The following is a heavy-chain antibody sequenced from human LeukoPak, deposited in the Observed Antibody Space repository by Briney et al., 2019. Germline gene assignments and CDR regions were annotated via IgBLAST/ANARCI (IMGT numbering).Heavy chain of an antibody. CDR2: IYHSGST. J-gene: IGHJ3*02. Sequence: ASQTLSLTCAVSGGSISSGGYSWRRIRQPPGKGLEWIGYIYHSGSTYYNPSLKSRVTISVDRSKNQFSLKLSSVTAADTAVYYCARGQMTGFDIWGQGTMVTVSS. CDR3: ARGQMTGFDI. D-gene: IGHD3-9*01. CDR1: GGSISSGGYS. V-gene: IGHV4-30-2*01.